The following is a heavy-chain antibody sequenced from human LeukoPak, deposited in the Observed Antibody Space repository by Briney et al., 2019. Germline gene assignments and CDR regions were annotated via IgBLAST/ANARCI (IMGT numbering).Heavy chain of an antibody. CDR3: ARDGPQVPAAGVLAS. D-gene: IGHD6-13*01. Sequence: GGSLRLSCAAYGFTVSDNYMRWVRQAPGKGLEWVSVMYSGGDTYYADSVKGRFTFSRDISKNTLYLQMNGLRTEDTAMYYCARDGPQVPAAGVLASWGQGTLVTVSS. J-gene: IGHJ5*02. CDR1: GFTVSDNY. V-gene: IGHV3-53*01. CDR2: MYSGGDT.